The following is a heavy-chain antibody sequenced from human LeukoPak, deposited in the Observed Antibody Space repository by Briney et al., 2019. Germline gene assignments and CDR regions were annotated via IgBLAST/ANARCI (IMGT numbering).Heavy chain of an antibody. V-gene: IGHV4-4*02. CDR3: ARGGAPIVGAPAERFDY. J-gene: IGHJ4*02. CDR1: GGSISSSNW. Sequence: NPSETLSLTCAVSGGSISSSNWWGWVRQPPGKGLEWIGEIYHSGSTNYNPSLKSRVTISVDKFKNQFSLKLSSVTAADTAVYYCARGGAPIVGAPAERFDYWGQGTLVTVSS. CDR2: IYHSGST. D-gene: IGHD1-26*01.